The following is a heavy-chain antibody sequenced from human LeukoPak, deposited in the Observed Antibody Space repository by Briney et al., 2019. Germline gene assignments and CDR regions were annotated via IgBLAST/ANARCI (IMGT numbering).Heavy chain of an antibody. CDR2: ISGSGGST. V-gene: IGHV3-23*01. D-gene: IGHD3-9*01. Sequence: GGSLRLSCAASGFTFSSYAMTWVRQTPGKGLEWVSAISGSGGSTYYADSVKGRFTISRDNSKNTLYLQMNSLRAEDTAVYYCAKGARLRYFDWLDLGDAFDIWGQGTMVTVSS. CDR1: GFTFSSYA. J-gene: IGHJ3*02. CDR3: AKGARLRYFDWLDLGDAFDI.